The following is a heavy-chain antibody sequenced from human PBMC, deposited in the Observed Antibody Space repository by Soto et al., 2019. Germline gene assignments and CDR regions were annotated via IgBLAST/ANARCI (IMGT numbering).Heavy chain of an antibody. CDR1: GFTFIDFY. V-gene: IGHV3-11*01. CDR2: ISSGGETK. D-gene: IGHD6-25*01. CDR3: ARDMRLYGMDV. J-gene: IGHJ6*02. Sequence: GSLRLSCAASGFTFIDFYMAWIRQSPGKGLEWISSISSGGETKYYADSVKGRFTISRDNTENSLYLQMNSLRADDTAVYFCARDMRLYGMDVWGQGTTVTVSS.